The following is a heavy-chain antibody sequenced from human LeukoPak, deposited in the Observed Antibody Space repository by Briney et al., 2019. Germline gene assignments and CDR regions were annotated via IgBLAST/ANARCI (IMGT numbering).Heavy chain of an antibody. Sequence: SVKVSCKASGGTFSSYAISWVRQAPGQGLEWMGRIIPILGIANYAQKFQGRVTITADKSTSTAYMELSSLRSEDTAVCYCARDPGSRSSGAFDIWGQGTMVTVSS. CDR3: ARDPGSRSSGAFDI. V-gene: IGHV1-69*04. J-gene: IGHJ3*02. CDR1: GGTFSSYA. CDR2: IIPILGIA.